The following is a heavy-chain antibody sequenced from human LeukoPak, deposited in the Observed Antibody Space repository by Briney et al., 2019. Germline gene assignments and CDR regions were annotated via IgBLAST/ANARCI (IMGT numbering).Heavy chain of an antibody. CDR3: ARGKRGYYGSGAKIDY. D-gene: IGHD3-10*01. CDR2: INHSGST. J-gene: IGHJ4*02. V-gene: IGHV4-34*01. Sequence: SETLSLTCAVSGYSISNGYYWVWIRQPPGKGLEWIGEINHSGSTNYNPSLKSRVTISVDTSKNQFSLKLSSVTAADTAVYYCARGKRGYYGSGAKIDYWGQGTLVTVSS. CDR1: GYSISNGYY.